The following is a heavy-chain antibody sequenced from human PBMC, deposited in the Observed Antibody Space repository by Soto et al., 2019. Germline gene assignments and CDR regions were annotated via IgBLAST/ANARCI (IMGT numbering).Heavy chain of an antibody. J-gene: IGHJ4*02. CDR3: AKAGYCVSTSCYFPFDY. Sequence: GGSLRLSCAASEFTFSTRAMTWVRQAPGKGLEWVSSISGSGGSTYYADSVKGRFTISRDKYKNALYLQMNSLRAEDAAVYSCAKAGYCVSTSCYFPFDYWGQGTLVTVSS. V-gene: IGHV3-23*01. CDR1: EFTFSTRA. D-gene: IGHD2-2*01. CDR2: ISGSGGST.